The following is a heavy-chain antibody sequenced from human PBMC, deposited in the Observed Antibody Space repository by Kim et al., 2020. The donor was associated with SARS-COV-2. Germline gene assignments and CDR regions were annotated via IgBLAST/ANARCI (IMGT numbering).Heavy chain of an antibody. CDR1: GGSFSGYY. J-gene: IGHJ4*02. CDR2: INHSGST. Sequence: ETLSLTCAVYGGSFSGYYWSWIRQPPGKGLEWIGEINHSGSTNYNPSLKSRVTISVDTSKNQFSLKLSSVTAADTAVYYCARGRTYGTSRLDYWGQGTLVTVSS. D-gene: IGHD4-17*01. CDR3: ARGRTYGTSRLDY. V-gene: IGHV4-34*01.